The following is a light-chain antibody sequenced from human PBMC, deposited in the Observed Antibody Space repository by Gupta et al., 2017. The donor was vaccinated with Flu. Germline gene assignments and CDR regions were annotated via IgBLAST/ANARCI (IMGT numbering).Light chain of an antibody. J-gene: IGKJ1*01. V-gene: IGKV3-15*01. CDR2: GAS. CDR3: QQYNNWPEWT. Sequence: EIVMTQSPATLSVSPGERATLSCRASQRGSSNLAWYQQKPGQAPRLLIYGASTRATGIPARFSGSGSGTEFTLTISSLQSEDFAVYYCQQYNNWPEWTFGQGTKVEIK. CDR1: QRGSSN.